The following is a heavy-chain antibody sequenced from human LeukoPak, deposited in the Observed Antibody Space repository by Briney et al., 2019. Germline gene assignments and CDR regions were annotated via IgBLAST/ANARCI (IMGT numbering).Heavy chain of an antibody. Sequence: SETLSLTCAVSGYSISSGYYWGWIRQPPGKGLEWIGSIYHRGSTYYNPSLKSRVTISVDTSKNQFSLKLSSVTAADTAVYYCASYDFWSGYYGRENNWLDPWGQGTLVTVSS. V-gene: IGHV4-38-2*01. CDR2: IYHRGST. D-gene: IGHD3-3*01. CDR1: GYSISSGYY. CDR3: ASYDFWSGYYGRENNWLDP. J-gene: IGHJ5*02.